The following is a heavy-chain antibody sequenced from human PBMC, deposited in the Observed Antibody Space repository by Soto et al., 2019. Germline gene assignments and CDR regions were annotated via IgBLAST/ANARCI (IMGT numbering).Heavy chain of an antibody. Sequence: DTLSLTCTVSGGSISREYWSWTRQSPGKGPEWIGYVYHSGTTNYNPSLESRVTMSLDTSKNQFSLKLNAVTAADTAVYYCATRPLGGAYFGVSDYSSQGTLVT. D-gene: IGHD3-16*01. CDR3: ATRPLGGAYFGVSDY. CDR1: GGSISREY. V-gene: IGHV4-59*01. J-gene: IGHJ4*02. CDR2: VYHSGTT.